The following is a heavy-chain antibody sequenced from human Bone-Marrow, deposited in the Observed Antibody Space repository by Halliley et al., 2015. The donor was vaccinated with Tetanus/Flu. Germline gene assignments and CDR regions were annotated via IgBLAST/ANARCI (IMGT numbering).Heavy chain of an antibody. J-gene: IGHJ4*02. CDR3: GKGLSSGWFPFDY. Sequence: SLRLSCGGSGFTFSNYAMSWVRQAPGKGLEWVSSISAGGSLTECVESVKGRFTISGDNSKNMLYVQLNSLRAEDTAVYYCGKGLSSGWFPFDYGGQGTLVTVSS. V-gene: IGHV3-23*01. D-gene: IGHD6-19*01. CDR1: GFTFSNYA. CDR2: ISAGGSLT.